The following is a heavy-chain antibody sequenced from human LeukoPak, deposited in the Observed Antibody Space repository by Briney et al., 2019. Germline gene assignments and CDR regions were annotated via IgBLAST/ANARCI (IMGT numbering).Heavy chain of an antibody. D-gene: IGHD3-3*01. V-gene: IGHV4-59*01. CDR3: ARGMYYDFWSGYLGDAFDI. CDR2: IYYSGST. Sequence: SETLSLTCTVSGGSISSYYWSWIRQPPGKGLEWIGYIYYSGSTNYNPSLKSRVTISVDTSKNQFSLKLSSVTAADTAVYYCARGMYYDFWSGYLGDAFDIWGQGTMVTVSS. J-gene: IGHJ3*02. CDR1: GGSISSYY.